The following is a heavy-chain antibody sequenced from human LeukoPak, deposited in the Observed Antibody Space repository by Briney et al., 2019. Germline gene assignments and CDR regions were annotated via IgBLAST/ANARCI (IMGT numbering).Heavy chain of an antibody. CDR1: GGSISSYS. CDR3: ASLYYYDSSGYRPSTYYYYMDG. Sequence: SGTLSLTCTGSGGSISSYSWSWIRQPPGKGLEWIGYIYYSGRTNYNPYLKSRVTISVDTSQHQFPLKLSSVTAADTAVYYCASLYYYDSSGYRPSTYYYYMDGWGKGTTVTVSS. CDR2: IYYSGRT. J-gene: IGHJ6*03. D-gene: IGHD3-22*01. V-gene: IGHV4-59*01.